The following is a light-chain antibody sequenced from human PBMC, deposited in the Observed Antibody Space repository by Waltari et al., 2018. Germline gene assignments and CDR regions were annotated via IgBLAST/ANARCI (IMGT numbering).Light chain of an antibody. Sequence: EIVLTQSPGILSLSPGERATLSCRASQSVSRTLAWYQQKPGQAPRLLIDGASTRATGIADRFSGGGSGTDFSLNISRMEPEDFAVYYCQHYVRLPATFGQGTKVEIK. J-gene: IGKJ1*01. V-gene: IGKV3-20*01. CDR2: GAS. CDR3: QHYVRLPAT. CDR1: QSVSRT.